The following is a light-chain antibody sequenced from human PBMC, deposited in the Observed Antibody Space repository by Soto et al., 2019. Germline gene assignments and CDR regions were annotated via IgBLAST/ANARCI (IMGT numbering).Light chain of an antibody. CDR2: AAS. Sequence: DIQMTQSPSSVSASVGDRVTITCRASQDINSRLAWYQQKPGKAPNLLIYAASTLQSGVPSRFSGSGSGTEFTLTISSLQPEDFAAYYCQQADSFPITFGQGTRLEIK. CDR1: QDINSR. V-gene: IGKV1-12*01. J-gene: IGKJ5*01. CDR3: QQADSFPIT.